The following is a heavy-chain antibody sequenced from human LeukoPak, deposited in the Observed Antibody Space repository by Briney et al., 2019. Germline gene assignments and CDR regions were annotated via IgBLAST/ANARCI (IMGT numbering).Heavy chain of an antibody. Sequence: SETLSLTCTVSTGPISRPSSYGSWIRQPAGRGPEWIGRIFTSGNTNYNPSLKSRVTIPVDTSKNQFSLSLTSVTAADTAVYYCARSLPGDLRGWLDPWGQGTLVTVSS. CDR3: ARSLPGDLRGWLDP. CDR1: TGPISRPSSY. CDR2: IFTSGNT. V-gene: IGHV4-61*02. J-gene: IGHJ5*02.